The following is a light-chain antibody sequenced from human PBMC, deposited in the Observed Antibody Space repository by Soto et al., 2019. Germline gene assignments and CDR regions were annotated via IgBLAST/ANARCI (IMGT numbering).Light chain of an antibody. CDR3: CSRRGSSALSV. J-gene: IGLJ1*01. V-gene: IGLV2-14*01. Sequence: QSALAQPASVSGSPGQSLTISCTGTSSDVGGHSYVSWYQQHPGKAPKLMIYDVTNRPSGVSSRFSGSKSGNTASLTISGLQAEDEADYYCCSRRGSSALSVFGTGTKLTVL. CDR2: DVT. CDR1: SSDVGGHSY.